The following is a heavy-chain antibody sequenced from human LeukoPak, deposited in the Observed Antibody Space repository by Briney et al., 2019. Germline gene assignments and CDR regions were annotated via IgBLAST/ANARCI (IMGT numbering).Heavy chain of an antibody. J-gene: IGHJ6*03. CDR3: ARRNSVGAMGYYYYYMDV. V-gene: IGHV4-59*08. D-gene: IGHD1-26*01. Sequence: SETLSLTCTVSGGSISSYYWSWIRQPPGKGLEWIGYIYYSGSTNYNPSLKSRVTISVDTSRNQFSLKLSSVTAADTAVYYCARRNSVGAMGYYYYYMDVWGKGTTVTVSS. CDR2: IYYSGST. CDR1: GGSISSYY.